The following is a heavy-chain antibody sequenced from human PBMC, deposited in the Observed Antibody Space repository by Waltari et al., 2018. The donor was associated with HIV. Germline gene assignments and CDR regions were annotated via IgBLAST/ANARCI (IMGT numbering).Heavy chain of an antibody. CDR1: GGSFSGYY. CDR3: ARTGPNWGIVPLKRTVLLNWFDP. J-gene: IGHJ5*02. CDR2: INHSGRT. D-gene: IGHD7-27*01. V-gene: IGHV4-34*01. Sequence: QVQLQQWGAGLLKPSETLSLTCAVYGGSFSGYYWSWIRQPPGKGLEWIGEINHSGRTNYNPSRKSRVTISVDTSKKQFALKLSSVTAADTAVYYCARTGPNWGIVPLKRTVLLNWFDPWGQGTLVTVSS.